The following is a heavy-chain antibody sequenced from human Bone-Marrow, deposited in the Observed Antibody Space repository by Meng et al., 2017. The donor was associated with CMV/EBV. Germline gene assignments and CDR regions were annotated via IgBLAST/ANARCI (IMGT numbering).Heavy chain of an antibody. J-gene: IGHJ4*02. Sequence: GESLKISCTASGFTFSNYAMHWVRQAPGKGLEWVAIISFDGINKYYADSVKGRFTISRDNSRNTLHLQMNSLRAEDTAVYYCARELYSDIVVVPAAPLDYWGQGTLVTVSS. CDR2: ISFDGINK. CDR3: ARELYSDIVVVPAAPLDY. D-gene: IGHD2-2*01. V-gene: IGHV3-30-3*01. CDR1: GFTFSNYA.